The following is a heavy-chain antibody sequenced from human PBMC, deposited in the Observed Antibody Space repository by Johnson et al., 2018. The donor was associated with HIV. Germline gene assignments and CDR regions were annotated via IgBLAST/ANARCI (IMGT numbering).Heavy chain of an antibody. CDR1: GFTFSDAW. V-gene: IGHV3-7*05. CDR3: ARRFGAAFDI. J-gene: IGHJ3*02. CDR2: INLDGSEK. Sequence: VQLVESGGGLVKPGGSLRLSCAASGFTFSDAWMNWVRQAPGKGLEWVANINLDGSEKYYVDSVKGRFTISRDNAKNSLHLQMNSLRADYTAVYCCARRFGAAFDIWGQGTMVTVSS. D-gene: IGHD3-16*01.